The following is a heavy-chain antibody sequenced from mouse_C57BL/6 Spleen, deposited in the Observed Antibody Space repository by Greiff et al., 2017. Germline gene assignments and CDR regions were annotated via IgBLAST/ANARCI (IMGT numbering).Heavy chain of an antibody. CDR2: IWRGGST. D-gene: IGHD2-1*01. J-gene: IGHJ4*01. CDR3: AKNPIYYGNYALYAMDY. CDR1: GFSLTSYG. Sequence: VMLVESGPGLVQPSQSLSITCTVSGFSLTSYGVHWVRQSPGKGLEWLGVIWRGGSTDYNAAFMSRLSITKDNSKSQVFFKMNRLQADDTAIYYCAKNPIYYGNYALYAMDYWGQGTSVTVSS. V-gene: IGHV2-5*01.